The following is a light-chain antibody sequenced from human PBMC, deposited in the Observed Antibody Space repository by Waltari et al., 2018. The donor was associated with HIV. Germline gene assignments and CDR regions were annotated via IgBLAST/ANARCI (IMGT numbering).Light chain of an antibody. CDR2: GNS. V-gene: IGLV1-40*01. CDR1: SSNIRAGYD. Sequence: QSVLPQPPSVSGAPGQRVTIPCTGSSSNIRAGYDVHWYQQIPGTAPKLLIYGNSHRPSGVPDRFSGSKSGTSASLAITGLQAEDEADYYCQSYDSSLSVWVFGGGTKLTVL. J-gene: IGLJ3*02. CDR3: QSYDSSLSVWV.